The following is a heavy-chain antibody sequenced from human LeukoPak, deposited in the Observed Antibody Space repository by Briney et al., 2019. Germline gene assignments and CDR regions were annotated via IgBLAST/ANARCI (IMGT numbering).Heavy chain of an antibody. CDR3: ASVGSGSFDS. V-gene: IGHV4-59*01. Sequence: SETLSLTCTVSGGYLSTYYWSWIRQPPGKGLEWIGYSYNSGSTYCNPSLKTRVTISVDTSKNQFSLKLTSVTAADTAVYYCASVGSGSFDSWGQGTLVTVSS. CDR2: SYNSGST. CDR1: GGYLSTYY. J-gene: IGHJ4*02. D-gene: IGHD6-19*01.